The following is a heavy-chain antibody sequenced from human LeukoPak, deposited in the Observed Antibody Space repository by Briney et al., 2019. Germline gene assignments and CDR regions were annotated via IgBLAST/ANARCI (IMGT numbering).Heavy chain of an antibody. CDR2: IIPIFGTA. CDR3: ASKPARKNWFDP. Sequence: GASVKVSCKASGYTFTSYGFSWVRQAPGQGLEWMGGIIPIFGTANYAQKFQGRVTITADKSTSTAYMELSSLRSEDTAVYYCASKPARKNWFDPWGQGTLVTVSS. CDR1: GYTFTSYG. V-gene: IGHV1-69*06. J-gene: IGHJ5*02. D-gene: IGHD1-14*01.